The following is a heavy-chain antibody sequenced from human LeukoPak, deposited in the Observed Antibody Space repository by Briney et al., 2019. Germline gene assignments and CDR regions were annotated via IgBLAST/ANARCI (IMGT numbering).Heavy chain of an antibody. J-gene: IGHJ6*02. CDR1: GGSVSSYS. V-gene: IGHV4-59*02. CDR2: IYYSGST. Sequence: SETLSLTCTVSGGSVSSYSWSWIRQPPGKGLELIGYIYYSGSTNYNPSLKSRVTISVDTSKNQFSLRLSSVTAADTAVYYCARDRGSSWYYTMDVWGQGTTVIVSS. CDR3: ARDRGSSWYYTMDV. D-gene: IGHD6-13*01.